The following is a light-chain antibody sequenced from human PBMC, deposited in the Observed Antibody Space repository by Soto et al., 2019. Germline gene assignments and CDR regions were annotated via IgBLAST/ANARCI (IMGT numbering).Light chain of an antibody. CDR1: QSVSSN. CDR2: DAS. V-gene: IGKV3-11*01. J-gene: IGKJ2*01. Sequence: EIVMTQSPATLSVSPGERATLSCRVSQSVSSNLAWYQQKPGQAPRLLIYDASNRATGIPARFSGSGSGTDFTLTISSLEPEDFAVYYCQQRSNWPPYTFGQGTKVDIK. CDR3: QQRSNWPPYT.